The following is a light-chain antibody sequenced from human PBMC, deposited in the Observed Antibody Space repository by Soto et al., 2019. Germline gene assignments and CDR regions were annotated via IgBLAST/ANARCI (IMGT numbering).Light chain of an antibody. J-gene: IGKJ1*01. CDR1: QTISSW. Sequence: DIQMTQSPSTLSGSVGDRVTITCRASQTISSWLAWYQQKPGKAPKLLIYDVSSLESGVPSRFSGSASGTEFILTISSLQPDDFATYYCQQFDRYSWTFGQGTTVEMK. CDR3: QQFDRYSWT. V-gene: IGKV1-5*01. CDR2: DVS.